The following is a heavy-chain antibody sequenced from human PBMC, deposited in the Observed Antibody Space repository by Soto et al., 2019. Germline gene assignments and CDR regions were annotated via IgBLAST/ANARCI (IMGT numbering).Heavy chain of an antibody. J-gene: IGHJ4*02. D-gene: IGHD6-19*01. V-gene: IGHV4-59*01. Sequence: SETLSLTCTVSGGSISGYYWSWIRQPTGKGLEFIGYINHTGSTNYNPSLKNRVTMSVYTFKNQCALKLTFVTAADTAMYYFTRSSSSRGHLDYFDYWVRGSQVTVSS. CDR1: GGSISGYY. CDR2: INHTGST. CDR3: TRSSSSRGHLDYFDY.